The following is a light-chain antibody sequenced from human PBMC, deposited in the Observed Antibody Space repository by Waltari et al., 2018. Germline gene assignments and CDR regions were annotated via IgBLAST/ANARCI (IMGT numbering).Light chain of an antibody. CDR2: DVS. J-gene: IGLJ2*01. V-gene: IGLV2-14*03. CDR3: SSYTSTNTVI. CDR1: SSDIGGYIF. Sequence: QSALAQPASVSGSPGQSITISCTGTSSDIGGYIFVSWYQQHPGKAPTLMLYDVSHRPSGISNRFAGSRSGNTASLTVSGLQAEDEADYYCSSYTSTNTVIFGGGTK.